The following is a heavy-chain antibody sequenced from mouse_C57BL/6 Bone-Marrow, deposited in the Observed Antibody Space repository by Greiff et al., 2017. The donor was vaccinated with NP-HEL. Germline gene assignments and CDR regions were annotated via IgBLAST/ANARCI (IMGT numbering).Heavy chain of an antibody. CDR2: IDPSDSYT. CDR1: GYTFTSYW. Sequence: VQLQQPGAELVMPGASVKLSCKASGYTFTSYWMHWVKQRPGQGLEWIGEIDPSDSYTNYNQKFKGKSTLTVGKSSSTAYMQLSSLTSEDSAVYYCARKRNYDYAMDYWGQGTSVTVSS. CDR3: ARKRNYDYAMDY. J-gene: IGHJ4*01. D-gene: IGHD2-1*01. V-gene: IGHV1-69*01.